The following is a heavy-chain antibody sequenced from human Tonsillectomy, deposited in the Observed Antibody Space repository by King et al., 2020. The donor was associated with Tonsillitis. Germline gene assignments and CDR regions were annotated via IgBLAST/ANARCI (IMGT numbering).Heavy chain of an antibody. CDR1: GFTFSSYA. Sequence: VQLVESGGGLVQPGGSLRLSCSASGFTFSSYAMHWVRQAPGKGLEYVSAISSNGGSTYYADSVKGRFTISRDNSKNTLYLQMNSLGTGDTAVYYGVKDQAENDYVWGSYRYGAFDIWGQGTMITVSS. CDR3: VKDQAENDYVWGSYRYGAFDI. J-gene: IGHJ3*02. D-gene: IGHD3-16*02. CDR2: ISSNGGST. V-gene: IGHV3-64D*06.